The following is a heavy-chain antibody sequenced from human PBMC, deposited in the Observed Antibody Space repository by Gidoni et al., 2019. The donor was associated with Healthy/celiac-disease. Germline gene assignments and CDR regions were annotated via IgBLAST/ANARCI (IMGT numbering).Heavy chain of an antibody. CDR2: ISYDGSNK. Sequence: QVQLVESGGGVVQPGRSLRLSCAASGFTFSSYAMHWVRQAPGKGLEWVAVISYDGSNKYYADSVKGRFTISRDNSKNTLYLQMNSLRAEDTAVYYCARAPYGSGSKGRWFDPWGQGTLVTVSS. CDR1: GFTFSSYA. D-gene: IGHD3-10*01. J-gene: IGHJ5*02. V-gene: IGHV3-30-3*01. CDR3: ARAPYGSGSKGRWFDP.